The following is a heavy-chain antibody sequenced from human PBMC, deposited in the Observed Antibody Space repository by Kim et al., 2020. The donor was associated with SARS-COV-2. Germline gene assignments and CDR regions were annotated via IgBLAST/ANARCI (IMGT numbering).Heavy chain of an antibody. J-gene: IGHJ4*02. Sequence: SETLSLTCTVSGGSISSSSYYWGWIRQPPGKGLEWIGSIYYSGSTYYNPSLKSRVTISVDTSKNQFSLKLSSVTAADTAVYYCARHLIPSWPYYYGSGSYNFDFCGQGTSDTVSS. CDR1: GGSISSSSYY. CDR2: IYYSGST. CDR3: ARHLIPSWPYYYGSGSYNFDF. D-gene: IGHD3-10*01. V-gene: IGHV4-39*01.